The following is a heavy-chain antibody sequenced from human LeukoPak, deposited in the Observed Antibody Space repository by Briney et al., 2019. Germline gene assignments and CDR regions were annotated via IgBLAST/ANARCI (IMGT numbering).Heavy chain of an antibody. V-gene: IGHV3-48*03. CDR1: GFTFSSYE. J-gene: IGHJ4*02. D-gene: IGHD3-9*01. CDR2: ISSSGSTV. Sequence: PGGSLRLSCAASGFTFSSYEMNWVRQAPGKGLEWVSYISSSGSTVYYADSVKGRFTISRDNAKNSLYLQMNSLRAEDTAVYYCARGLYYDILTGPPGIDYWGQGTLVTVSS. CDR3: ARGLYYDILTGPPGIDY.